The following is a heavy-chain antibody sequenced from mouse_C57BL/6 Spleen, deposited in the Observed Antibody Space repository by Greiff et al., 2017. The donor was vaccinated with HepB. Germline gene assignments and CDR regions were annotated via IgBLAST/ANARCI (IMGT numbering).Heavy chain of an antibody. CDR3: ARVLLYYDYDGNVPFAY. V-gene: IGHV8-8*01. D-gene: IGHD2-4*01. CDR2: IWWDDDK. CDR1: GFSLSTFGMG. Sequence: QVTLKESGPGILQPSQTLSLTCSFSGFSLSTFGMGVGWIRQPSGKGLEWLAHIWWDDDKYYNPALKSRLTISKDTSKNQVFLKIANVDTADTATYYCARVLLYYDYDGNVPFAYWGQGTLVTVSA. J-gene: IGHJ3*01.